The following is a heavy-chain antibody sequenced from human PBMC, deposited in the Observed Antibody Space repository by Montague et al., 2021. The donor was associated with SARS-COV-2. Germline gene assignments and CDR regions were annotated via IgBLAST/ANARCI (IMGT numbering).Heavy chain of an antibody. Sequence: SETLYLTCNVSGGGRKGEEGRGGDREEEKEMDWIDNINKRGAVNYNPSLGSRVTISTDTSKNQLSLKVNSVTAADTAVYYCVSDHPYGGPRGAYDIWGQGTVVTVSS. J-gene: IGHJ3*02. V-gene: IGHV4-59*01. CDR1: GGGRKGEE. CDR3: VSDHPYGGPRGAYDI. D-gene: IGHD4-23*01. CDR2: INKRGAV.